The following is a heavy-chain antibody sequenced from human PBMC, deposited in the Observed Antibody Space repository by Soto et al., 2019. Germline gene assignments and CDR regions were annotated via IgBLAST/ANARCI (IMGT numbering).Heavy chain of an antibody. CDR1: GGSISSGGYY. Sequence: SETLSLTCTFSGGSISSGGYYWSWIRQHPGKGLEWIGYIYYSGSTYYNPSLKSRVTISVDTSKNQFSLKLSSVTAADTAVYYCARQSTYYYDSSGSNWFDPWGQGTLVTVSS. D-gene: IGHD3-22*01. V-gene: IGHV4-31*03. J-gene: IGHJ5*02. CDR2: IYYSGST. CDR3: ARQSTYYYDSSGSNWFDP.